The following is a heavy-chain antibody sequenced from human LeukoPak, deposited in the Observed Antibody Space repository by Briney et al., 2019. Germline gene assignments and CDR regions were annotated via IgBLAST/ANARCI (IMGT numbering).Heavy chain of an antibody. CDR2: IYYSGST. D-gene: IGHD3-22*01. V-gene: IGHV4-39*07. J-gene: IGHJ4*02. CDR1: GGSISSSSYY. CDR3: ARGGTYYDSPNDY. Sequence: PSETLSLTCTVSGGSISSSSYYWGWIRQPPGKGLEWIGSIYYSGSTYYNPSLKSRVTISVDTSKNQFSLKLSSVTAADTAVYYCARGGTYYDSPNDYWGQGTLVTVSS.